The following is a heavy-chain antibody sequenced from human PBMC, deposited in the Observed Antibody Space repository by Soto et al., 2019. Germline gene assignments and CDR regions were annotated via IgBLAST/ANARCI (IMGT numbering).Heavy chain of an antibody. Sequence: QVQLQESGPGLVKPSETLSLTCTVSRGSGRSDNYYWTWIRQTPVKGLGWLGFISKTGNTKYNTSLKSRVTISLETFKIHFSLRLTSVTAADTAVDYCARAIPRDGDNVGAGAMDVWGQGTTVTFSS. CDR2: ISKTGNT. D-gene: IGHD3-10*01. CDR3: ARAIPRDGDNVGAGAMDV. CDR1: RGSGRSDNYY. J-gene: IGHJ6*02. V-gene: IGHV4-61*03.